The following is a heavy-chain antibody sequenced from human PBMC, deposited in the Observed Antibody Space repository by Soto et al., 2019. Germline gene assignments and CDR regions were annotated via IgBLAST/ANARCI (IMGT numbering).Heavy chain of an antibody. V-gene: IGHV4-4*02. CDR1: GGSFTSNNW. D-gene: IGHD1-7*01. Sequence: SETLSLTCAVSGGSFTSNNWWTWVRQPPGQGLEWIGEIYRTGSTNYNPSLKSRVTISLDKSANQFSLKVTSLTAADTAVYYCASRYPGTSVDYWGQGTLVNVSS. J-gene: IGHJ4*02. CDR2: IYRTGST. CDR3: ASRYPGTSVDY.